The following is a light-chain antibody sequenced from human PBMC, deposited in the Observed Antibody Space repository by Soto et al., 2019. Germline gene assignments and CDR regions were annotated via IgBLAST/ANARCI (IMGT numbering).Light chain of an antibody. CDR3: QHYGDASWT. CDR2: GVS. Sequence: EIVLTQSPVALSLSPGERATLSCRASQSVSSTHLTWYQQKPGQAPRLLIYGVSSRATGIPDRFSGSGSGTDFTLTISRLEPEDFAVYFCQHYGDASWTFGHGTRVEIK. CDR1: QSVSSTH. V-gene: IGKV3-20*01. J-gene: IGKJ1*01.